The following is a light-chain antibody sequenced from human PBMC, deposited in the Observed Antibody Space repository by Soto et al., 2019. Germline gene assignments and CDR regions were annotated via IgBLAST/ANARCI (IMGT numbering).Light chain of an antibody. V-gene: IGKV3-11*01. J-gene: IGKJ2*01. CDR1: QSVSSY. CDR3: QQRSNWPPYT. Sequence: EIVLTQSPATLSLSPGKRATLSCRASQSVSSYLAWYQQKPGQAPRLLIYDASNRATGIPARFRGNGSGTDFTLTISSLEPEDFAVYYCQQRSNWPPYTFGQGTKLEIK. CDR2: DAS.